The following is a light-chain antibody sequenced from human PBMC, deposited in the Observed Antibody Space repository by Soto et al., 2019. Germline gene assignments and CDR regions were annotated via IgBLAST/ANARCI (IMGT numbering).Light chain of an antibody. CDR1: QDISNY. Sequence: DIQMTQSPSSLSASVGDRVTITCQASQDISNYLNWYQQKPGKAPKLLIYDASNLETGVPSRFSGSGYGTDFTFTISSLQPEDFATYYCQQYDNLPRTFGQGTKLEIK. CDR2: DAS. J-gene: IGKJ2*01. CDR3: QQYDNLPRT. V-gene: IGKV1-33*01.